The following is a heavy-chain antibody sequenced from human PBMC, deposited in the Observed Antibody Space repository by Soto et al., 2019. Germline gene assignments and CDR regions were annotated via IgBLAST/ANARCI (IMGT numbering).Heavy chain of an antibody. V-gene: IGHV3-74*01. D-gene: IGHD3-9*01. Sequence: GGSLRLSCAASGFTLSSYWMYWVRQAPGKGLVWVSHINNDGSSTNYADSVKGRFTISRDNAKNTLYLQMNSLRAEDTAVYFCGRSQRLTGYYHYDVDVWGPGSTVTVSS. J-gene: IGHJ6*02. CDR3: GRSQRLTGYYHYDVDV. CDR1: GFTLSSYW. CDR2: INNDGSST.